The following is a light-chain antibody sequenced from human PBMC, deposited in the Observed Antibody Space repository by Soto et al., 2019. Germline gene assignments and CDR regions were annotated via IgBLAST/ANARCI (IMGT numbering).Light chain of an antibody. CDR3: QQSYSTHPIT. J-gene: IGKJ5*01. CDR2: AAY. V-gene: IGKV1-39*01. CDR1: QSISRY. Sequence: DIQMTQSPSSLPASVGAIPPITCRSSQSISRYLNWYQQKPGKATKLMIYAAYSLQSGVPSRLSGSGSGTDFTLTISSLQPEDFATYYCQQSYSTHPITFGQGTRLEIK.